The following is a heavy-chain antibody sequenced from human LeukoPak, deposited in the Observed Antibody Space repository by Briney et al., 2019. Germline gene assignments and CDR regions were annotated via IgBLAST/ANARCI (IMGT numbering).Heavy chain of an antibody. J-gene: IGHJ4*02. CDR1: GFTLSSYS. V-gene: IGHV3-48*02. CDR3: AKDEGRPEY. CDR2: ISRSGENV. Sequence: PGGSLRLSCVVSGFTLSSYSMNWVRQPPGKGLECVAHISRSGENVQYADSVKGRSTISRDITKNSLYLQMNSLRDEDTAVYYCAKDEGRPEYWGQGTLVTVSS.